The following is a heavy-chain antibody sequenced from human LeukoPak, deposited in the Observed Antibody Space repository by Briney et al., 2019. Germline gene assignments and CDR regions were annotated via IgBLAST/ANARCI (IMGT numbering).Heavy chain of an antibody. D-gene: IGHD3-3*01. CDR2: IIPIFGTA. CDR1: GGTFSSYA. J-gene: IGHJ5*02. V-gene: IGHV1-69*06. Sequence: ASVKVSCKASGGTFSSYAISWVRQAPGQGLEWMGGIIPIFGTANYAQKFQGRVTITADKSTSTAYMELSSLRSEDTAVYYCARNSITIFGVVVLPHNWFDPWGQGTLVTVSS. CDR3: ARNSITIFGVVVLPHNWFDP.